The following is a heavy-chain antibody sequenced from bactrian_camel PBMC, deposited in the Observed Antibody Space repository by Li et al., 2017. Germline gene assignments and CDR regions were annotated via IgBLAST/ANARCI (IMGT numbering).Heavy chain of an antibody. D-gene: IGHD2*01. CDR3: AAAWGSCRSDFAHRPGYFPH. Sequence: HVQLVESVGGSVQPGGSLRLSCSASGPTTFKSLCLGWFRRSPGKEREGVAAIAPSTGSTYYDDSIKGRFTVSHVNSNNTMHLQMNSLKPDDTAKYYYAAAWGSCRSDFAHRPGYFPHWGQGTQVTVS. CDR1: GPTTFKSLC. CDR2: IAPSTGST. V-gene: IGHV3S1*01. J-gene: IGHJ4*01.